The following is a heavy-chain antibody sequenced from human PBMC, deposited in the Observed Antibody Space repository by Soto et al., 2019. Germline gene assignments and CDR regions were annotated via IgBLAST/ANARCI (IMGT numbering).Heavy chain of an antibody. CDR1: GLTFTTYW. D-gene: IGHD1-26*01. J-gene: IGHJ5*02. CDR3: PRNRATFDT. CDR2: IKQDGSEK. Sequence: PGGSLRLSCVASGLTFTTYWMTWVRQAPGKGLEWVANIKQDGSEKYYVDSVKGRFTISRDDAENSLYLQMNNLRAEDTAVYYCPRNRATFDTWGQGTPVTVSS. V-gene: IGHV3-7*01.